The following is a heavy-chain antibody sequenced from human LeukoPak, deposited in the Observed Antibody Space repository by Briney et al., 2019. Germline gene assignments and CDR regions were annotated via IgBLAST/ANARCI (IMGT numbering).Heavy chain of an antibody. CDR3: AYYDSSGYYLDY. V-gene: IGHV1-69*04. D-gene: IGHD3-22*01. J-gene: IGHJ4*02. Sequence: SVKVSCKASGGTFSSYAISSVRQAPGQGLEWMGRIIPILGIANYAQKFQGRVTITADKSTSTAYMDLSSLRSEDTAVYYCAYYDSSGYYLDYWGQGTLVTVSS. CDR1: GGTFSSYA. CDR2: IIPILGIA.